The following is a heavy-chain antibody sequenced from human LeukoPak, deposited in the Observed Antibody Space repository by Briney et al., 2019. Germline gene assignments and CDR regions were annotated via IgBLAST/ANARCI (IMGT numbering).Heavy chain of an antibody. Sequence: GGSLRLSCAASGFTFSSYAMHWVRQAPGKGLEWVAVISYDGSNKYYADSVRGRFTISRDNSKNTLYLQMNSLRAEDTAVYYCARDGGGYFDYWGQGTLVTVSS. J-gene: IGHJ4*02. CDR3: ARDGGGYFDY. V-gene: IGHV3-30*04. D-gene: IGHD2-15*01. CDR2: ISYDGSNK. CDR1: GFTFSSYA.